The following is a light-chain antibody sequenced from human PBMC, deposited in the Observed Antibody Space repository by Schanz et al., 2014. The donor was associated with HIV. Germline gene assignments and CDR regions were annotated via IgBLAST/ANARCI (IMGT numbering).Light chain of an antibody. J-gene: IGKJ2*01. Sequence: IQMTQSPATLYASVGDRVTITCRTSQSIGNSLAWLQQKPGRAPKVLIYKASTLESGVPSTFRGSGSGTDFTLTISSLQPDDFATYYCQHYYSYPYTFGQGPEVQIK. V-gene: IGKV1-5*03. CDR3: QHYYSYPYT. CDR1: QSIGNS. CDR2: KAS.